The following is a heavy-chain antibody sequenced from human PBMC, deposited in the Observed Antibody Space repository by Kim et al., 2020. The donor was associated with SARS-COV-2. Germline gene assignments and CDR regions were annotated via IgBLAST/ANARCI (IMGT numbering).Heavy chain of an antibody. CDR3: AKDLPIYSSSWVYYYYG. J-gene: IGHJ6*01. V-gene: IGHV3-30*18. D-gene: IGHD6-13*01. Sequence: GGSLRLSCAASGFTFSSYGMHWVRQAPGKGLEWVAVISYDGSNKYYADSVKGRFTISRDNSKNTLYLQMNSLRAEDTAVYYCAKDLPIYSSSWVYYYYG. CDR2: ISYDGSNK. CDR1: GFTFSSYG.